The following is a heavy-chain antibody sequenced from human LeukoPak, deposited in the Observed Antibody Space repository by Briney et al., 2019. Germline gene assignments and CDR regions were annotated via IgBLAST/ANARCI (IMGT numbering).Heavy chain of an antibody. CDR2: IKPRSGDT. J-gene: IGHJ4*02. Sequence: ASVKVSCKASGYSFTDYYMHWVRQAPGQGLEWMGWIKPRSGDTNYAQKFQGRVTMTGDTSISTAYMELSSLKSDDTAVYFCARFPQGAGEWGQGTLVTVSS. CDR3: ARFPQGAGE. D-gene: IGHD7-27*01. CDR1: GYSFTDYY. V-gene: IGHV1-2*02.